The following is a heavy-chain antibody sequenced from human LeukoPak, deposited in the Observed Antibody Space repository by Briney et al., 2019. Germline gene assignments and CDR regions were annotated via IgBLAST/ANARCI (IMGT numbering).Heavy chain of an antibody. CDR2: ISSNGGST. D-gene: IGHD6-13*01. J-gene: IGHJ4*02. CDR1: GFTFSSYA. Sequence: GGSLRLSCAASGFTFSSYAMHWVRQAPGKGLEYVSAISSNGGSTYYANSVKGRFTISRDNSKNTLYLQMGGLRAEDMAVYYCARGLVAAAGTDFDYWGQGTLVTVSS. V-gene: IGHV3-64*01. CDR3: ARGLVAAAGTDFDY.